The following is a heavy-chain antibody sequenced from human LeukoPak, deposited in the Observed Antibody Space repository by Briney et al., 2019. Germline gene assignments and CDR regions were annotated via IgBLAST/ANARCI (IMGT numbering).Heavy chain of an antibody. CDR1: GGSISSSSYY. V-gene: IGHV4-39*07. J-gene: IGHJ5*02. D-gene: IGHD3-3*01. CDR3: ARAYDFWSGYPNWFDP. Sequence: SETLSLTCTVSGGSISSSSYYWGWIRQPPGKGLEWIGSIYYSGSTYYNPYLKSRVTISVDTSKNQFSLKLSSVTAADTAVYYCARAYDFWSGYPNWFDPWGQGNLVTVSS. CDR2: IYYSGST.